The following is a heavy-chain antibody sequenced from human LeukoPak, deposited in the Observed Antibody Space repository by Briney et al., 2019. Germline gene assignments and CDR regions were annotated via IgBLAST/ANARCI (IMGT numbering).Heavy chain of an antibody. V-gene: IGHV1-18*01. CDR2: VSGSNGNT. D-gene: IGHD2-8*01. J-gene: IGHJ4*02. Sequence: ASVKVSCKTSGYTFTSYGFSWMRQAPGQGLEWLGWVSGSNGNTNYFQKFQDRVAMTIDIPTRTAYMELRSLGLDDTAVYYCARDNGHKGVDFWGQGTLVTVST. CDR1: GYTFTSYG. CDR3: ARDNGHKGVDF.